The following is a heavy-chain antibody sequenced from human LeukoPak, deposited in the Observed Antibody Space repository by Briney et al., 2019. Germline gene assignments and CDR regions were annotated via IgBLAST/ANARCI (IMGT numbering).Heavy chain of an antibody. CDR3: TSGPLTGTTNY. CDR1: GFSFSDHS. V-gene: IGHV3-30*04. D-gene: IGHD1-7*01. CDR2: ISYDGSDK. Sequence: PGGSLRLSCAASGFSFSDHSMHWARQAPGKGLEWVTVISYDGSDKFYIDSVKGRFLISRDNSKNTLYLQMSSLKTEDTAVYYCTSGPLTGTTNYWGQGTLVTVSS. J-gene: IGHJ4*02.